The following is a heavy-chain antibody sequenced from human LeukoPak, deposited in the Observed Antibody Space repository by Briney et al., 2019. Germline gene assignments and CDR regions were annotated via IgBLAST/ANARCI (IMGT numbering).Heavy chain of an antibody. D-gene: IGHD6-13*01. J-gene: IGHJ4*02. CDR2: ISSSSSYT. Sequence: GGSLRLSCAASGFTFSDYYMSWIRQAPGKGLEWVSYISSSSSYTNYADSVKDRFTISRDNAKNSLYLQMNSLRAEDTAVYYCARSSSWYLFDYWGQGTLVTVSS. V-gene: IGHV3-11*03. CDR1: GFTFSDYY. CDR3: ARSSSWYLFDY.